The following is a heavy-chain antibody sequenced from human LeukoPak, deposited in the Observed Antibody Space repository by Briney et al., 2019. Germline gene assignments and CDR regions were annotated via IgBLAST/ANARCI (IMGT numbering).Heavy chain of an antibody. CDR1: GGSISSSSYY. D-gene: IGHD1-26*01. CDR3: ARLGDSGSYRYYYYYMDV. Sequence: SETLSLTCTVSGGSISSSSYYWGWIRQPPGKGLEWIGSIYYSGSTYYNPSLKSRVTISVDTSKNQFSLKLSSVTAADTAVYYCARLGDSGSYRYYYYYMDVWGKGTTVTVSS. V-gene: IGHV4-39*01. CDR2: IYYSGST. J-gene: IGHJ6*03.